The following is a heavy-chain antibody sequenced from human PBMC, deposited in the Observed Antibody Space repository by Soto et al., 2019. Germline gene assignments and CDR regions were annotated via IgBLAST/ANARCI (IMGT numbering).Heavy chain of an antibody. CDR1: GYTFTSYG. Sequence: QVQLVQSGAEVKKPGASVKVSCKASGYTFTSYGISWGRQAPGQGREWMGWISAYNGNTNYAQKLKGRVTMTTDTYTSTAYMELRSLRSADTAVYYCARAPFITIFRVVKVNWFDPWGQGTLVTVSA. CDR3: ARAPFITIFRVVKVNWFDP. V-gene: IGHV1-18*01. J-gene: IGHJ5*02. D-gene: IGHD3-3*01. CDR2: ISAYNGNT.